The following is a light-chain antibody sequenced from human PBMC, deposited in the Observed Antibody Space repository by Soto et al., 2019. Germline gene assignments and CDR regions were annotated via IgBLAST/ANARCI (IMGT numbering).Light chain of an antibody. CDR1: SSDIGGYNY. V-gene: IGLV2-8*01. Sequence: QSALTQPPSASGFPGQSVTISCTGTSSDIGGYNYVSWYQQPPGKAPKLMIYEVTKRPSGVPDRFSGSKSGNTASLTVSGLQAEDEADYYCTSFAGNFNVVFGGGTKLTVL. J-gene: IGLJ2*01. CDR2: EVT. CDR3: TSFAGNFNVV.